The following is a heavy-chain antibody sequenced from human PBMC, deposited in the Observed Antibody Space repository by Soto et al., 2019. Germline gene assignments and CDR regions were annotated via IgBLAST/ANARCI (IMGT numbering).Heavy chain of an antibody. V-gene: IGHV3-23*01. D-gene: IGHD3-22*01. CDR2: ISGSGGST. CDR3: AKDYRPAYYYDSRGYVD. Sequence: GGSLRLSCAASGFTFSSYAMSWVRQAPGKGLEWVSAISGSGGSTYYADSVKGRFTISRDTAKNTLYLQMNSLRAEDTAVYYCAKDYRPAYYYDSRGYVDWGEGTVVTVSS. CDR1: GFTFSSYA. J-gene: IGHJ4*02.